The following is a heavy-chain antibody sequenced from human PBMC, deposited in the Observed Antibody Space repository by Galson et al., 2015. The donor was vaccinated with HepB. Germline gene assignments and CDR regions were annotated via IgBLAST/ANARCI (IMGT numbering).Heavy chain of an antibody. CDR2: ISGSGGST. J-gene: IGHJ4*02. V-gene: IGHV3-23*01. CDR3: AKGNFDVNFWSGPAFDY. CDR1: GFTFSSYA. D-gene: IGHD3-3*01. Sequence: SLRLSCAASGFTFSSYAMSWVRQAPGKGLEWVSAISGSGGSTYYADSVKGRFTISRDNSKNTLYLQMNSLRAEDTAVYYCAKGNFDVNFWSGPAFDYWGQGTLVTVSS.